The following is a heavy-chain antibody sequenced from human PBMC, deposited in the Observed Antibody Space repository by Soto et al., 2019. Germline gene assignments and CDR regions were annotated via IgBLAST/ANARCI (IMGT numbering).Heavy chain of an antibody. CDR2: IHPGDSDT. Sequence: GESLKISFQGSGYSFSSYWIAWVRQMSGKGLEWVGVIHPGDSDTRYSPSFQGQVTISADKSISTVYVQWASLKASDTAVYYCARLGFGGHFGSYYFYGMDVWGQGTTVTVSS. D-gene: IGHD2-15*01. V-gene: IGHV5-51*01. J-gene: IGHJ6*02. CDR1: GYSFSSYW. CDR3: ARLGFGGHFGSYYFYGMDV.